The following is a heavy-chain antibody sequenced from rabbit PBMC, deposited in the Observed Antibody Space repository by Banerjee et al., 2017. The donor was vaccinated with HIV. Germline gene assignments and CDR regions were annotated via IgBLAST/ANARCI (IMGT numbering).Heavy chain of an antibody. Sequence: QSLEESGGDLVKPGASLTLTCTASGFSFSGTDYMCWVRQAPGKGLEWIACIYVGSSGSTYYASWAKGRFTISKTSSTTVTLEMTSLTAADTATYLCARDLAGVIGWNFDLWGPGTLVTVS. D-gene: IGHD4-1*01. CDR1: GFSFSGTDY. V-gene: IGHV1S40*01. J-gene: IGHJ4*01. CDR2: IYVGSSGST. CDR3: ARDLAGVIGWNFDL.